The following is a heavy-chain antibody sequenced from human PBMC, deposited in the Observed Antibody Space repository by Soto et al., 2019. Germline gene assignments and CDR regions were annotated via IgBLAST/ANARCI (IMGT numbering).Heavy chain of an antibody. CDR1: GFTFSSYA. V-gene: IGHV3-23*01. J-gene: IGHJ6*04. Sequence: GGSLRLFCAASGFTFSSYAMSWVRQAPGKELKWVSALSGSGGSTYYADSVKGRFTISRDNSKNTLYLQMNSLRAEDTAVYYCAKDKVPAALYCYYYGMDVWGKGTTVAVSS. D-gene: IGHD2-2*01. CDR2: LSGSGGST. CDR3: AKDKVPAALYCYYYGMDV.